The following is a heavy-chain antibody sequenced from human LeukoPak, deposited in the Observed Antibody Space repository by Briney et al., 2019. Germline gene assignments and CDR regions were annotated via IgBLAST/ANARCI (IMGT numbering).Heavy chain of an antibody. V-gene: IGHV1-46*01. J-gene: IGHJ5*02. CDR2: INPSGGST. CDR3: AIYYDSIGYKS. Sequence: ASVKVSCKASGYTFTSYYMHWVRQAPGQGLEWMGIINPSGGSTSYAQKFQGRVTMTRDMSTSTVYMELSSLRSEDTAVYYCAIYYDSIGYKSWGQGTLVTVSS. CDR1: GYTFTSYY. D-gene: IGHD3-22*01.